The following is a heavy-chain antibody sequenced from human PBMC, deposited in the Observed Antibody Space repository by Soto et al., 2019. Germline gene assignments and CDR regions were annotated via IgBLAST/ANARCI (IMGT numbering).Heavy chain of an antibody. CDR3: ARELSTSGDLDY. CDR1: GFTFSSHS. J-gene: IGHJ4*02. CDR2: ISYDGSIK. D-gene: IGHD3-10*01. Sequence: QVQLVESGGGVVQPGMSLRLSCAASGFTFSSHSIQWVRQTPGKGLEWVAVISYDGSIKYYADSVRGRFTISRDNSKNTLYLQMNSLRPEDTALYYCARELSTSGDLDYWGQGTLVIVSS. V-gene: IGHV3-30-3*01.